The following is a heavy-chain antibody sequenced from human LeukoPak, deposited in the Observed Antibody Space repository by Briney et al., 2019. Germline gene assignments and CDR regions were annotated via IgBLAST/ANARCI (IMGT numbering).Heavy chain of an antibody. J-gene: IGHJ4*02. CDR3: ARGFSPWKGQVWDSGDFDY. D-gene: IGHD1-1*01. CDR2: ITWNGGST. V-gene: IGHV3-20*04. CDR1: GFTFDDHA. Sequence: GGSLRLSCAASGFTFDDHAMSWVRQAPGKGLQWVSTITWNGGSTTYADSVKGRFTISRDNAHTSLYLEMNSLSAEDPAFFYCARGFSPWKGQVWDSGDFDYWGQGSLAPVSS.